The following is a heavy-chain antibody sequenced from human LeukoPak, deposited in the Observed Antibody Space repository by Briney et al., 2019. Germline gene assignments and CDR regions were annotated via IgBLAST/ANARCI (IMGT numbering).Heavy chain of an antibody. V-gene: IGHV3-66*02. CDR2: IYSGGST. J-gene: IGHJ4*02. D-gene: IGHD2-15*01. CDR1: GFTVSSNY. CDR3: ARRGGYCSGGSCYGIMSY. Sequence: GGSLRLSCAASGFTVSSNYMSWVRQAPGKGLEWVSVIYSGGSTYYADSVKGRFTISRDNSKNTLYLQMNSLRAEDTAVYYCARRGGYCSGGSCYGIMSYWGQGTLVTDSS.